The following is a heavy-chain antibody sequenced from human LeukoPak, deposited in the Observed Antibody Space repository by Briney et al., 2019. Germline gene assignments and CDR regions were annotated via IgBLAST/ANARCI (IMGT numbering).Heavy chain of an antibody. CDR2: INPNSGGT. Sequence: ASVTVSCKASGYTFTGYYMHWVRQAPGQGLEWMGWINPNSGGTNYAQKFQGRVTMARDTSISTAYMELSRLRSDDTAVYYCARDYYDSSGYSGYWGQGTLVTVSS. D-gene: IGHD3-22*01. CDR3: ARDYYDSSGYSGY. V-gene: IGHV1-2*02. CDR1: GYTFTGYY. J-gene: IGHJ4*02.